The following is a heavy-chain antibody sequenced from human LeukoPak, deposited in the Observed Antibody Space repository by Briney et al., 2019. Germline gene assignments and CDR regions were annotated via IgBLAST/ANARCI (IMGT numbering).Heavy chain of an antibody. CDR1: GGSISSYY. D-gene: IGHD2-15*01. CDR3: ARGGVYCSGGSCYGQYFQH. CDR2: IYYSGST. V-gene: IGHV4-59*01. Sequence: SETLSLTCTVSGGSISSYYWSWIRQPPGKGLEWIGYIYYSGSTKYNPPLKSRVTISVDTSKNQFSLKLSSVTAADTAVYYCARGGVYCSGGSCYGQYFQHWGQGTVVTVSS. J-gene: IGHJ1*01.